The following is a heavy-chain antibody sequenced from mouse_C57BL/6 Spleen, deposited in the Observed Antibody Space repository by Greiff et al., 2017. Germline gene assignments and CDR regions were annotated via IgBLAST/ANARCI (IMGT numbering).Heavy chain of an antibody. J-gene: IGHJ2*01. Sequence: ESGPGLVKPSQSLSLTCSVTGYSITRGYYWNWIRQFPGNKLEWMGYISYDGSNNYNPSLKNRISITRDTSKNQFFLKLNSVTTEDTDTYYCTRTSYDYFDYWGQGTTLTVSS. D-gene: IGHD1-1*01. CDR3: TRTSYDYFDY. CDR1: GYSITRGYY. CDR2: ISYDGSN. V-gene: IGHV3-6*01.